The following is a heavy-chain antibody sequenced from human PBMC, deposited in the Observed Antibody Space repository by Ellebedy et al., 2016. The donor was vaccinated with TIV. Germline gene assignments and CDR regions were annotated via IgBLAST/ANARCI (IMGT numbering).Heavy chain of an antibody. J-gene: IGHJ4*02. V-gene: IGHV3-7*01. Sequence: PGGSLRLSCEASGFIFSSYTMNWVRQAPGKGLEWVANIKQDGGEKNFVDSVKGRFTISRDNAKNSLYLQMNSLRAEDTAVYYCAREAISYATSGYYFDSWGQGTLVAVSS. CDR2: IKQDGGEK. CDR3: AREAISYATSGYYFDS. CDR1: GFIFSSYT. D-gene: IGHD3-22*01.